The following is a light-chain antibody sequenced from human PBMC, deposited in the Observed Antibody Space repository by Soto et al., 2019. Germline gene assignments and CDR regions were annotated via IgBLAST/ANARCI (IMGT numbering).Light chain of an antibody. CDR2: GAS. CDR1: QSVSSSY. V-gene: IGKV3-20*01. J-gene: IGKJ1*01. CDR3: QQYGDPPPWT. Sequence: EIVLTQSPGTLSLFPGERAILSCRASQSVSSSYLAWYQQKPSQAPRLLIYGASNSATGIPDRFSGSGSGTAFTLPISRREPEYFAVYYCQQYGDPPPWTFGQGTKGDIK.